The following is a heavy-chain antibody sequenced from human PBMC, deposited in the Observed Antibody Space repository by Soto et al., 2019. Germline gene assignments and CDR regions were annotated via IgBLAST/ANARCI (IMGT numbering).Heavy chain of an antibody. D-gene: IGHD2-2*01. Sequence: TLSLTCTVSGGSSKSGDHYWTWIRQLPGKGPEWIGYIYYSGSTYYNPSLKSRVTMSVDTSKKQFSLILNSVTAADTAVYYCVRDDCRRSSCPIGGHYYHYGMDVWGQGTPVTVSS. CDR3: VRDDCRRSSCPIGGHYYHYGMDV. J-gene: IGHJ6*02. CDR2: IYYSGST. CDR1: GGSSKSGDHY. V-gene: IGHV4-31*03.